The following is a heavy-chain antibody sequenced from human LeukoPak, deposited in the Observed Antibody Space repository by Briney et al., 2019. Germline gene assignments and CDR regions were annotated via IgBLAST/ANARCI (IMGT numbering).Heavy chain of an antibody. CDR1: GGSIRSSSYY. V-gene: IGHV4-39*07. CDR3: ARTRYSSSWYMGGAFDI. CDR2: IYYRGST. J-gene: IGHJ3*02. D-gene: IGHD6-13*01. Sequence: PSETLSLTCTVSGGSIRSSSYYWGWIRQPPGKGLEWIGSIYYRGSTYYNPSLKSRVTISVDTSKNQFSLKLSSVTAADTAVYYCARTRYSSSWYMGGAFDIWGQGTMVTVSS.